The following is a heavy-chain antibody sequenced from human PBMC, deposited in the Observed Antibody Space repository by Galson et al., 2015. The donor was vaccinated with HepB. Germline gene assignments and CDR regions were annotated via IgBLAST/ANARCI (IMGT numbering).Heavy chain of an antibody. V-gene: IGHV4-34*01. J-gene: IGHJ4*02. Sequence: SETLSLTCAVNRGPFSGYYWSWIRQPPGKGLEWIGEIDHSGSTNYNPSLKSRVSVSVDTSKKQFSLKLTSVTAADTAVYYCTRGSATLYDLLTGYFAYWGQGTLVTVSS. CDR1: RGPFSGYY. CDR2: IDHSGST. CDR3: TRGSATLYDLLTGYFAY. D-gene: IGHD3-9*01.